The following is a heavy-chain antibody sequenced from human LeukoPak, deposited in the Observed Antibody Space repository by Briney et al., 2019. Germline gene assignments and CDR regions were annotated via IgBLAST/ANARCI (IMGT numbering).Heavy chain of an antibody. CDR1: GYTFTDYY. D-gene: IGHD3-10*01. J-gene: IGHJ6*02. CDR3: ARDGGSGSYYYYGMDV. Sequence: ASVKVSCKASGYTFTDYYMHWVQQAPGQGLEWMGWINPNSGGTNYAQKFQGWVTMTRDTSISTAYMELSRLRSDDTAVYYCARDGGSGSYYYYGMDVWGQGTTVTVSS. CDR2: INPNSGGT. V-gene: IGHV1-2*04.